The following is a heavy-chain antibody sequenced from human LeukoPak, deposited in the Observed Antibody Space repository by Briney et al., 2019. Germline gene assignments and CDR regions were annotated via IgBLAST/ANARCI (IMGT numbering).Heavy chain of an antibody. CDR3: AEAPVTTCRGAFCYPFDY. J-gene: IGHJ4*02. CDR2: ISDTGNA. Sequence: SGGSLRLSCAASGFTLSSYAMSWVRQAPGKGLEWVSAISDTGNAYHADSVKGRFTISRDSSKNTLFLQMNRLRPEDAAVYYCAEAPVTTCRGAFCYPFDYWGLGTLVTVSS. CDR1: GFTLSSYA. D-gene: IGHD2-15*01. V-gene: IGHV3-23*01.